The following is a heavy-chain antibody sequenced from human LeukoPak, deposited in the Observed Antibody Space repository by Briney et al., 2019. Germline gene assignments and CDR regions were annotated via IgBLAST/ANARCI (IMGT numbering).Heavy chain of an antibody. CDR3: ATVWFGELLSAFDI. CDR1: GYTFTSYD. Sequence: ASVKVSCKASGYTFTSYDFNWLRQATGQGPEWMGWMNPNSGATGYAQKFQGRVTMTRSASINTAYMELTNLRSEDTAVYYCATVWFGELLSAFDIWGQGTMVTVSS. CDR2: MNPNSGAT. D-gene: IGHD3-10*01. V-gene: IGHV1-8*01. J-gene: IGHJ3*02.